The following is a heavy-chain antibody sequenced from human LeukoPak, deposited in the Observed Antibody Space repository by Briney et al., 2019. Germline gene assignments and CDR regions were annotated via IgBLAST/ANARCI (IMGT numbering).Heavy chain of an antibody. CDR2: ISSSGSTT. J-gene: IGHJ5*02. CDR3: ARRIRAVNQVAQHGDYFWFDP. V-gene: IGHV3-11*01. Sequence: KPGGSLRLSCAASELTFSDYYMSWIRQAPGKGLEWIAYISSSGSTTYYADSVKGRFTVSRDNAGKSLYLQMNSLRAEDTAVYYCARRIRAVNQVAQHGDYFWFDPWGQGTLVTVSS. CDR1: ELTFSDYY. D-gene: IGHD4-17*01.